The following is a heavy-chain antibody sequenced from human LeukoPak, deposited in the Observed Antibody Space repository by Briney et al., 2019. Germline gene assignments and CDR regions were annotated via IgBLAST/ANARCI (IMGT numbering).Heavy chain of an antibody. D-gene: IGHD3-3*01. CDR2: IYASGNT. Sequence: SETLSLTCTVSGGSISSYYRSWIRQPAGKGLEWIGRIYASGNTNYNPSLKSRVTISLDTSKNQFSLNLRSVTAADTAVYYCARDGVVTMELDYWGQGTLVTVSS. CDR1: GGSISSYY. J-gene: IGHJ4*02. CDR3: ARDGVVTMELDY. V-gene: IGHV4-4*07.